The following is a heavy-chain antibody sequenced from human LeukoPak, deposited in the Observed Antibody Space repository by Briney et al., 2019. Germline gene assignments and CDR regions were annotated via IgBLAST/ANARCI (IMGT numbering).Heavy chain of an antibody. J-gene: IGHJ4*02. V-gene: IGHV3-73*01. Sequence: PGGSLRLSCAASGFTFSGSAMHWVRQASGKGLEWVGLIRSKADSYATAYAASVKGRFTISRDDSKNTAYLQMNSLKTEDTAVYYCTRRWRGDWNYFDYWGQGTLVTVSS. D-gene: IGHD2-21*02. CDR3: TRRWRGDWNYFDY. CDR2: IRSKADSYAT. CDR1: GFTFSGSA.